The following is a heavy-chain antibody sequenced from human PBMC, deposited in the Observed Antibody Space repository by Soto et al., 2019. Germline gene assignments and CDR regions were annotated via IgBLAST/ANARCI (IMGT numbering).Heavy chain of an antibody. D-gene: IGHD4-17*01. CDR2: IYYSGST. CDR1: GGSISSGGYY. J-gene: IGHJ6*02. V-gene: IGHV4-31*03. Sequence: QVQLQESGPGLVKPSQTLSLTCTVSGGSISSGGYYWSWIRQHPGKGLEWIGYIYYSGSTYYNPSLNSRATISVDTTKNQFSLELSSVTAADTAVYYCARADYGDYYYYGMDVWGQGTTVTVSS. CDR3: ARADYGDYYYYGMDV.